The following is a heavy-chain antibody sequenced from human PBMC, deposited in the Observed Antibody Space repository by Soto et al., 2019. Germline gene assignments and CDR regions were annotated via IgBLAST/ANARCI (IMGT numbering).Heavy chain of an antibody. CDR2: IFYSGST. D-gene: IGHD3-22*01. CDR3: ARGGGYYDDAFDI. CDR1: GGSLSSDY. J-gene: IGHJ3*02. V-gene: IGHV4-59*01. Sequence: QVQLQESGPGLVKPSETLSLTCTVSGGSLSSDYWSWIRQPPGKGLQWIGYIFYSGSTNYNPSLKSRVTISEHTSKSQFSLRLSSVTAADTAVYYCARGGGYYDDAFDIWGQGTMVTVSS.